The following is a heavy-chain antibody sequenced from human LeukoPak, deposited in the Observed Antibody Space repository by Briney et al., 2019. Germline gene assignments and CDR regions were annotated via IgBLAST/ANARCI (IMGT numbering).Heavy chain of an antibody. CDR2: ISAYNGNT. CDR3: ARIDGSESSDAFDI. V-gene: IGHV1-18*01. D-gene: IGHD3-10*01. J-gene: IGHJ3*02. Sequence: ASVKVSCKASGYTFTSYGISWVRQAPGQGLEWMGWISAYNGNTNYAQKLQGRVTMTTDTSTSTAYMELRSLRSDDTAVYYCARIDGSESSDAFDIWGQGTMVTVSS. CDR1: GYTFTSYG.